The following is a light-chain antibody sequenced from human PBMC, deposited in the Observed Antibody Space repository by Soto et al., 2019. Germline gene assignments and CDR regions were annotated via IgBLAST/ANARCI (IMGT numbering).Light chain of an antibody. CDR1: SSDVGGYNY. CDR2: EVS. V-gene: IGLV2-14*01. J-gene: IGLJ1*01. CDR3: SSYTSGSTYV. Sequence: QPASVSGSPGQSITISCTGTSSDVGGYNYVSWYQQHPGKAPKLIIYEVSNRPSEISNRFSGSKSGNTASLTISGLQAEDEADYYCSSYTSGSTYVFGTGTKLTVL.